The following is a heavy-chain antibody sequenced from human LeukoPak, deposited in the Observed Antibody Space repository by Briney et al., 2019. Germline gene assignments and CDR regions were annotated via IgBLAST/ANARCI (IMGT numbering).Heavy chain of an antibody. Sequence: ESGPTLVNPTQTLTLTCTFSGFSLSTSGGGVGRIRQPPGKALEWPALIYWNDDDRYNPSLKSRLTITKATSKNQVVLIMTNMDPVDTATYYCTHRLSLGAFDIWGQGTMVTVSS. CDR2: IYWNDDD. J-gene: IGHJ3*02. CDR1: GFSLSTSGGG. CDR3: THRLSLGAFDI. V-gene: IGHV2-5*01.